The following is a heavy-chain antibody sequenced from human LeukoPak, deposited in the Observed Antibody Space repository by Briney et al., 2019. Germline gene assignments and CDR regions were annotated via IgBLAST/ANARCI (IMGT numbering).Heavy chain of an antibody. CDR2: ISGSGGGT. CDR1: GFTFSSYA. J-gene: IGHJ4*02. Sequence: GGSLRLSCAASGFTFSSYAMSWVRQAPGKGLEWVSDISGSGGGTYYADPVKGRFTISRDNSKNTLYLQMNSLRAEDTAVYYCAKGRYGSGWPFDYWGQGTQVTVSS. CDR3: AKGRYGSGWPFDY. V-gene: IGHV3-23*01. D-gene: IGHD3-10*01.